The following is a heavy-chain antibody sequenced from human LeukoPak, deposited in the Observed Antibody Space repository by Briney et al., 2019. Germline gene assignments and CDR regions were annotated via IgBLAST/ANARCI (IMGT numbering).Heavy chain of an antibody. V-gene: IGHV3-74*01. J-gene: IGHJ4*02. CDR2: IFNDGRTT. CDR3: ARGGIAMGFDY. CDR1: GFTFSNYW. Sequence: PGGSLRLSCAASGFTFSNYWMHWVRHAPGKGLVWVSCIFNDGRTTTYADSVKGRITISRDNAKNTLYLQMNSLRAEDTAMYYCARGGIAMGFDYWGQGTLVTVSS. D-gene: IGHD6-19*01.